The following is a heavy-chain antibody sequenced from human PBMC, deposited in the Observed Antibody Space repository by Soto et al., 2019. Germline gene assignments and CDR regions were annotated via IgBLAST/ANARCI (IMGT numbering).Heavy chain of an antibody. CDR1: GSTFTRYS. V-gene: IGHV3-21*06. CDR3: ARESEDLTSNFDY. J-gene: IGHJ4*02. CDR2: ISSTTNYI. Sequence: PGGSLRLSCAASGSTFTRYSMNWVRQAPGEGLEWVSSISSTTNYIYYGDSMKGRFTISRDNAKNSLYLEMNSLRAEDTAVYYCARESEDLTSNFDYWGQGTLVTVSS.